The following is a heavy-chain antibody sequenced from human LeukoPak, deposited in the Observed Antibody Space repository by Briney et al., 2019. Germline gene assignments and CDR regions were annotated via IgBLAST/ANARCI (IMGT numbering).Heavy chain of an antibody. CDR2: IRSSSSNI. V-gene: IGHV3-21*01. CDR1: GFTFSSYS. Sequence: PGGSLRLSCAASGFTFSSYSMNWVRQAPGKGLEWVSSIRSSSSNIYYADSVKGRFTISRDNAKNSLYLQMNSLRAEDTAVYYCARPDCSGGSCYESSLARPFDYWGQGTLVTVSS. D-gene: IGHD2-15*01. J-gene: IGHJ4*02. CDR3: ARPDCSGGSCYESSLARPFDY.